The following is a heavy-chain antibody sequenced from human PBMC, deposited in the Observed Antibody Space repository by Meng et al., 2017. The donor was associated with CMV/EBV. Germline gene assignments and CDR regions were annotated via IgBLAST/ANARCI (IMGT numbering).Heavy chain of an antibody. CDR3: ARGDFWSGTNMYYYYGMDV. CDR1: GGTFSSYA. Sequence: SVKVSCKASGGTFSSYAISWVRQAPGQGLEWMGGIIPIFGTANYEQKSQGRVTITTDESTSTAYMELSSLRSEDTAVYYCARGDFWSGTNMYYYYGMDVWGQGTTVTVSS. D-gene: IGHD3-3*01. CDR2: IIPIFGTA. J-gene: IGHJ6*02. V-gene: IGHV1-69*05.